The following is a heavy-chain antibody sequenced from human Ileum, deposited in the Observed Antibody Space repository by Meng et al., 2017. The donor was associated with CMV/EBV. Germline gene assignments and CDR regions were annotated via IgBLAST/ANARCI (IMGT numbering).Heavy chain of an antibody. CDR1: GYTFTGYY. Sequence: ASVKVSCKASGYTFTGYYMHWVRQAPGQGLEWMGWINPNSGGTNYAQNFQGRVNMTRDTSISTAYMELSRLRSDDTAVYYCARDYCSSTSCFPRPHYGMDVWGQGTPVTVSS. D-gene: IGHD2-2*01. CDR3: ARDYCSSTSCFPRPHYGMDV. V-gene: IGHV1-2*02. CDR2: INPNSGGT. J-gene: IGHJ6*02.